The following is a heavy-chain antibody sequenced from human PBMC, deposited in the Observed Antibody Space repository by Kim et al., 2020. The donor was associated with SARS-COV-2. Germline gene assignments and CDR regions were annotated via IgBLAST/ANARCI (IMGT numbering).Heavy chain of an antibody. V-gene: IGHV1-69*13. CDR1: GGTFSSYA. J-gene: IGHJ2*01. D-gene: IGHD3-3*01. CDR3: ARSEVSRFWKASPNWYFDL. CDR2: IIPIFGTA. Sequence: SVKVSCKASGGTFSSYAISWVRQAPGQGLEWMGGIIPIFGTANYAQKFQGRVTITADESTSTAYMELSSLRSEDTAVYYCARSEVSRFWKASPNWYFDLWGRGTLVTVSS.